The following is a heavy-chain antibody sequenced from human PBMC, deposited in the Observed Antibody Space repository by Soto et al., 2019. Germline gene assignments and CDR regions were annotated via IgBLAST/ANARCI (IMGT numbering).Heavy chain of an antibody. CDR3: VRTLTSGRQDS. CDR1: GGSITGHY. J-gene: IGHJ5*01. CDR2: IHYSGST. V-gene: IGHV4-59*11. Sequence: PSETLSLTCTVSGGSITGHYWSWIRQSPGKGLEWIAYIHYSGSTKYNPSLKSRVTISVDTSKNQFSLRLSSVTAADTAVHYCVRTLTSGRQDSWGQGTLVTSPQ. D-gene: IGHD3-10*01.